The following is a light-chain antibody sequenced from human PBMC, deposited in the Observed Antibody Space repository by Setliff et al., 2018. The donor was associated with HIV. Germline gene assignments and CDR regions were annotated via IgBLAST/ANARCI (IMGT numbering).Light chain of an antibody. CDR1: QSVFYSPNNKDY. J-gene: IGKJ1*01. CDR2: WAS. V-gene: IGKV4-1*01. Sequence: DIVMTQSPDSLAVSLGERATINCRSSQSVFYSPNNKDYLAWYQQKPGQPPKLIIYWASTRESGVPDRFSGSGSGTDFTLTISGLQAEDVAVYYCQQYYTTPRTFGQGTKVDIK. CDR3: QQYYTTPRT.